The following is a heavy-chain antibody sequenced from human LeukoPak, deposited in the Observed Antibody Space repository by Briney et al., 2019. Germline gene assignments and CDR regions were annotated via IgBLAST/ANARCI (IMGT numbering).Heavy chain of an antibody. CDR3: ARVRSGYEELLFDY. CDR2: ISSSGSTI. CDR1: GFTFSDYY. D-gene: IGHD3-22*01. J-gene: IGHJ4*02. Sequence: GGSLRLSCAASGFTFSDYYMSWLRQAPGKGLEWVSYISSSGSTIYYADSVKGRFTISRDNAKNSLYLQMNSLRAEDTAVYYCARVRSGYEELLFDYWGQGTLVTVSS. V-gene: IGHV3-11*01.